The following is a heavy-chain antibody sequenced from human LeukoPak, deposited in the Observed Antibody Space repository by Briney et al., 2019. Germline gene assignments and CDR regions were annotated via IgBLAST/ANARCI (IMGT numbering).Heavy chain of an antibody. V-gene: IGHV4-59*01. D-gene: IGHD6-13*01. CDR2: IYYSGTT. J-gene: IGHJ4*02. Sequence: TSETLSLTCTVSGGSISPYYWSWIRQPPGKGREYIGYIYYSGTTDYNPSLKSRVTMSLDTSKNQFSLNLNSVTAADTAMYYCARAYSIAAVFDYWGQGTLVTVSS. CDR3: ARAYSIAAVFDY. CDR1: GGSISPYY.